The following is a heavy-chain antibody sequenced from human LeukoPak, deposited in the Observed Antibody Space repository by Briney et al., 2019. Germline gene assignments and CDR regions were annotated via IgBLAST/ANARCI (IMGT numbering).Heavy chain of an antibody. D-gene: IGHD3-22*01. CDR3: ARRQYYYDSSGYRQPLDY. CDR2: ISSSSSYI. J-gene: IGHJ4*02. V-gene: IGHV3-21*01. Sequence: GGSLRLSCAASGFTFSSYAMSWVRQAPGKGLEWVSSISSSSSYIYYADSVKGRFTISRDNAKNSLYLQMNSLRAEDTAVYYCARRQYYYDSSGYRQPLDYWGQGTLVTVSS. CDR1: GFTFSSYA.